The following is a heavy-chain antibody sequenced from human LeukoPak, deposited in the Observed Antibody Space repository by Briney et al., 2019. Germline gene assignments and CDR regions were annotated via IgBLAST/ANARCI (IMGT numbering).Heavy chain of an antibody. CDR2: INHSGST. V-gene: IGHV4-34*01. CDR1: GGSFSGYY. J-gene: IGHJ4*02. CDR3: ARSSAGIEPPRRLSY. D-gene: IGHD1-14*01. Sequence: ASETLSLTCAVYGGSFSGYYWSWIRQPPGKGLEWIGEINHSGSTNYNPSLKSRVTISVDTSKNQFSLKLSSVTAADTAVYYCARSSAGIEPPRRLSYWGQGTLVTVSS.